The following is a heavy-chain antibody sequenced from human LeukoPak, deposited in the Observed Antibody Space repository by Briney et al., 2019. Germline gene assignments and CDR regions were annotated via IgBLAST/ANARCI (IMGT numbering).Heavy chain of an antibody. J-gene: IGHJ4*02. CDR1: GGSFSGYY. CDR3: ALRVGGTDY. CDR2: INHSGCT. V-gene: IGHV4-34*01. D-gene: IGHD1-1*01. Sequence: SETLSLTCAVYGGSFSGYYWSWIRQPPGKGLEWIGEINHSGCTNYNPSLKSQVSISVDRSKNQFSLKLSAVTAADTAVYYCALRVGGTDYWGQGTLVTVSS.